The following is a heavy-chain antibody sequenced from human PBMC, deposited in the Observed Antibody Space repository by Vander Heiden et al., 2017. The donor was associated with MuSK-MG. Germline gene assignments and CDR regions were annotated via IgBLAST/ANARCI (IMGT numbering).Heavy chain of an antibody. CDR1: GFTFSSYE. CDR2: ISDGGSTI. D-gene: IGHD3-9*01. CDR3: ARDHYDILTGYYMGWDY. J-gene: IGHJ4*02. Sequence: EVQLVESGGGLVQPGGSLRLSCAASGFTFSSYEMNWVRQAPGKGLEWVSYISDGGSTIYYADSVKGRFTISRDNAKNSLYLQMNSLRAEDTAIYYCARDHYDILTGYYMGWDYWGQGTLVTVSS. V-gene: IGHV3-48*03.